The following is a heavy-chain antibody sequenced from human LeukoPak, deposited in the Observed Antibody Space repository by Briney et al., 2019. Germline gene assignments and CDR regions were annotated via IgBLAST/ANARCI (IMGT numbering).Heavy chain of an antibody. J-gene: IGHJ4*02. CDR3: AKEKEGSGSYHVDY. CDR1: GFTSSSYA. CDR2: IRDSGFT. D-gene: IGHD3-10*01. Sequence: GGSLRLSCAASGFTSSSYAMSWVRQAPGKGLEWVSAIRDSGFTFYADSVKGRFTISRDNSKNTVLLQMNSVRAEDTAVYYCAKEKEGSGSYHVDYWGQGTLVTVSS. V-gene: IGHV3-23*01.